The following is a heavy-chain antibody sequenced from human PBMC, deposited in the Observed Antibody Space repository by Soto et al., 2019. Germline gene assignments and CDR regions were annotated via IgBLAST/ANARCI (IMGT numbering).Heavy chain of an antibody. V-gene: IGHV1-18*04. D-gene: IGHD6-25*01. CDR1: GYSFSTYS. J-gene: IGHJ4*02. CDR3: ARALGAALDY. CDR2: IGAFNGNT. Sequence: QVQLVQSGAEVKKPGASVKVSCKASGYSFSTYSFSWVRQAPGQGLEWMGWIGAFNGNTNYAQKFQGRVTMTTDTSTTTVYMELGSLTSDDTAVYYCARALGAALDYWGQGTLVTVSS.